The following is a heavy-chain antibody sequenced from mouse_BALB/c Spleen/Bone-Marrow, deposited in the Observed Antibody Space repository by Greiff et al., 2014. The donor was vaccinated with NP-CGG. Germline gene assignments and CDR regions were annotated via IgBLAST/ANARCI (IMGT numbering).Heavy chain of an antibody. CDR3: TRRGLGRGGFDY. Sequence: LQQSGSELVRPGASVKLSCKASGYTFTSYWMHWVKQRSGQGLEWIGNIYPGSGSTNYDEKFKSKATLTVDTSSSTAYVQLSSLTSEDSAVYYCTRRGLGRGGFDYWGQGTTLTVSS. CDR2: IYPGSGST. CDR1: GYTFTSYW. V-gene: IGHV1S22*01. J-gene: IGHJ2*01. D-gene: IGHD4-1*01.